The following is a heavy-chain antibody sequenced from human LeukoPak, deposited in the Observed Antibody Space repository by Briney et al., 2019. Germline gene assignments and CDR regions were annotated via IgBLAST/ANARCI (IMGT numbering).Heavy chain of an antibody. J-gene: IGHJ4*02. D-gene: IGHD2-15*01. CDR1: GFTFSSYE. CDR2: ISSSGSTI. CDR3: ARDPLVCSGGSCHDY. V-gene: IGHV3-48*03. Sequence: GGSLRLSCAASGFTFSSYEMNWVRQAPGKGLEWVSYISSSGSTIYYADSVKGRFTISRDNAKNSLYLQMNSLRAEDTAVYYCARDPLVCSGGSCHDYWGQGTLATVSS.